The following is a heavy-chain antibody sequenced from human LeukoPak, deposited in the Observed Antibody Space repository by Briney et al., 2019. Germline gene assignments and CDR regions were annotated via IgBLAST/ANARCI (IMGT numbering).Heavy chain of an antibody. CDR3: ARVVQAALFSFDY. Sequence: PGGSLRLSCAASGFTFSSYVMHWVRQAPGKGLEWVAFIRYDGSNKYYADSVKGRFTISRDNAKNSLYLQMNSLRAEDTAVYYCARVVQAALFSFDYWGQGTLVTVSS. J-gene: IGHJ4*02. V-gene: IGHV3-30*02. D-gene: IGHD6-13*01. CDR2: IRYDGSNK. CDR1: GFTFSSYV.